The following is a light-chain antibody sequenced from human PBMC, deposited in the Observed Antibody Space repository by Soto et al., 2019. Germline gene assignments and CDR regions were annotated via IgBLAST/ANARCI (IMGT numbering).Light chain of an antibody. Sequence: DIRMTQSPSSLSAFVGDTVTITCRASQDIIYYLAGYQQKPGKIPKLLIHSASTLQTGVQSRFSGTGSGTVFTLTINNLQPEDVATYYCQQYNSAPNTFGQGSRLEIK. V-gene: IGKV1-27*01. J-gene: IGKJ2*01. CDR2: SAS. CDR3: QQYNSAPNT. CDR1: QDIIYY.